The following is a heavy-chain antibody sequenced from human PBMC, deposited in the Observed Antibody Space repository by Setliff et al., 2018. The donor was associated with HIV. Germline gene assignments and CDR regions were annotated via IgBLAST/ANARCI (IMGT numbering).Heavy chain of an antibody. CDR2: IKQDGSEK. J-gene: IGHJ4*02. Sequence: HPGGSLRLSCAASGFTFSSYWMSWVRQAPGKGLEWVAIIKQDGSEKYYVDSVKGRFTISRDNAKNSVYLQMNSLRVDDTAVYYCARDGEYHQLFDCWGQGTLVTVSS. CDR1: GFTFSSYW. V-gene: IGHV3-7*03. CDR3: ARDGEYHQLFDC. D-gene: IGHD2-2*01.